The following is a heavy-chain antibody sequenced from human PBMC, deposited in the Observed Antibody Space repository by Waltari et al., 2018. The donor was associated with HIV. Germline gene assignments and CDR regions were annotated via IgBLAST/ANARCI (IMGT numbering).Heavy chain of an antibody. CDR1: GGSISSYY. D-gene: IGHD6-6*01. CDR2: IYYSGST. CDR3: AREGSSSFSFDY. V-gene: IGHV4-59*01. Sequence: QVQLQESGPGLVKPSETLSLTCTVSGGSISSYYCSWIRQPPGKGLEWIGYIYYSGSTNYNPSLKSRVTISVDTSKNQFSLKLSSVTAADTAVYYCAREGSSSFSFDYWGQGTLVTVSS. J-gene: IGHJ4*02.